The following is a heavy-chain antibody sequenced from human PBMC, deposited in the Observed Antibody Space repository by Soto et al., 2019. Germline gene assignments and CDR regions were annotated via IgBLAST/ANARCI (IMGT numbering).Heavy chain of an antibody. CDR3: AKRAGGRSGPFDY. V-gene: IGHV3-23*01. CDR1: GFTFSGYA. CDR2: ISVGGGNT. Sequence: EVQLLESGGGLVQPGGSLRLSCAASGFTFSGYAMNWVRQAPGKGLEWVSGISVGGGNTYYADSVKGRFTISRDNSQNTLYLQMNSLRAEDTAVYFCAKRAGGRSGPFDYWGQGTLVTVSS. D-gene: IGHD3-16*01. J-gene: IGHJ4*02.